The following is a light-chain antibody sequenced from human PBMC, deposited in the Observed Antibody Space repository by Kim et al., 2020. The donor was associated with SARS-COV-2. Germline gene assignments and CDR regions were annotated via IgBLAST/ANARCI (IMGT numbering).Light chain of an antibody. Sequence: SYELTQPLSVSVALGQTAKISCGGENIGSKNVHWYQQKPGQAPILVMYRDDNRPPGIPERFSGSNSGNTATLIITRAQAGDEADYYCQVWDSTTAIFGGGTKVTVL. CDR2: RDD. CDR1: NIGSKN. J-gene: IGLJ2*01. V-gene: IGLV3-9*01. CDR3: QVWDSTTAI.